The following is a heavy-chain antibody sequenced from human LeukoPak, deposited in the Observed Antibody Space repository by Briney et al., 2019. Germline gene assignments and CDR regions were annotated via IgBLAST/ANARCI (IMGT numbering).Heavy chain of an antibody. D-gene: IGHD3-3*01. CDR3: ATTKGTIPYFDH. V-gene: IGHV1-69-2*01. Sequence: VKVSCKVSGYTFTDYYMHWVQQAPGKGLEWMGLVDPEDGETKYAEKFQGRVTIIADTSTDTAYMELSSLRSEDTAVYYCATTKGTIPYFDHWGQGTLVTVSS. J-gene: IGHJ4*02. CDR1: GYTFTDYY. CDR2: VDPEDGET.